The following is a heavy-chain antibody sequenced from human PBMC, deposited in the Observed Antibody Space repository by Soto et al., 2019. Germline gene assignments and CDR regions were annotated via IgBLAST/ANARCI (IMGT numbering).Heavy chain of an antibody. CDR2: ISYDGNNK. Sequence: VQLVESGGGVVQPGRSLRLSCAASGFTFSTYGMHWVRQAPGKGLEWVAVISYDGNNKYDADSVKGRFTIARDNSKNTLFLQMDRLRAEDTAVSYCATDHLTSPVTTPGHWGQGTMVTVSS. J-gene: IGHJ4*02. V-gene: IGHV3-30*03. CDR1: GFTFSTYG. D-gene: IGHD4-17*01. CDR3: ATDHLTSPVTTPGH.